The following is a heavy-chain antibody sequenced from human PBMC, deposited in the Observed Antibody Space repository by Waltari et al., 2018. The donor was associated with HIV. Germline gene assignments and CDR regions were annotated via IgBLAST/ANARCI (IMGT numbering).Heavy chain of an antibody. CDR1: GGSFSGYY. V-gene: IGHV4-34*01. Sequence: QVQLQQWGAGLLQPSETLSLTCAVYGGSFSGYYWSWIRQHPGQGLEWIGEINHRGSTNYNPSLKSRVIISVDTSMNQFSLKLSSGTAADTAVYYCARARYCSSTRCYTKGRRNSFYYYALDVWGQGTTVTVSS. J-gene: IGHJ6*02. D-gene: IGHD2-2*02. CDR2: INHRGST. CDR3: ARARYCSSTRCYTKGRRNSFYYYALDV.